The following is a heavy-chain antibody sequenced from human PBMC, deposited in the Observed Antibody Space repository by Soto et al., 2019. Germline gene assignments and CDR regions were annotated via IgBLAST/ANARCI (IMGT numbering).Heavy chain of an antibody. CDR3: ARGGVDQLPHGEFDH. V-gene: IGHV3-30-3*01. J-gene: IGHJ4*02. CDR2: ISQDGTNQ. Sequence: QVHLVESGGGVVQPGRSLRLSCAASGFTFSKYSRHWGRQAPGKGLEWGAVISQDGTNQRCADSVKGRFTTSRDNFKDTLALQMNSLRAEDTALYYCARGGVDQLPHGEFDHWGQGTLVTVSS. D-gene: IGHD2-2*01. CDR1: GFTFSKYS.